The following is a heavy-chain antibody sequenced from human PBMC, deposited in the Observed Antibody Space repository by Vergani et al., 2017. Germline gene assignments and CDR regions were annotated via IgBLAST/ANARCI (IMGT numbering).Heavy chain of an antibody. CDR1: GFTFSSYE. V-gene: IGHV3-48*03. CDR2: ISSSGSTI. J-gene: IGHJ6*02. Sequence: EVQLVESGGGLVQPGGSLRLSCAASGFTFSSYEMNWVRQAPGKGLEWVSYISSSGSTIYYAGSVKGRFTISRENAKNSLYLQMNSLRAGDTAVYYCARQGFRDGMDVWGQGTTVTVSS. CDR3: ARQGFRDGMDV.